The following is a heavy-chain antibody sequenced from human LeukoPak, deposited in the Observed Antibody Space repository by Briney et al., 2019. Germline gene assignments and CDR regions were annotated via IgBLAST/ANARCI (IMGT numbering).Heavy chain of an antibody. CDR2: IIPLFDTA. D-gene: IGHD3-10*01. CDR3: ARGRITMVRGVIIAQPLPDY. CDR1: GGTFSNYA. J-gene: IGHJ4*02. Sequence: SVKVSCKASGGTFSNYAISWVRQAPGQGLEWMGGIIPLFDTADYAQKFQGRLTITADESTSTAYMELSSLRAEDTAVYYCARGRITMVRGVIIAQPLPDYWGQGTLVTVSS. V-gene: IGHV1-69*13.